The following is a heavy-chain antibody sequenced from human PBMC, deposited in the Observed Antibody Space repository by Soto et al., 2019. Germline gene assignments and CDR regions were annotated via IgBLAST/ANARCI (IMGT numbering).Heavy chain of an antibody. V-gene: IGHV5-51*01. D-gene: IGHD3-10*01. CDR1: GYSFTSYW. CDR3: AGGGVRGVITRTRDYYGMDV. J-gene: IGHJ6*02. CDR2: IYPGDSDT. Sequence: LGESLKISCKGSGYSFTSYWIGWVRQMPGKGLEWMGIIYPGDSDTRYSPSFQGQVTIPADKSVSTAHLQWSSLKASDTAMYYCAGGGVRGVITRTRDYYGMDVWGQGTTVTVS.